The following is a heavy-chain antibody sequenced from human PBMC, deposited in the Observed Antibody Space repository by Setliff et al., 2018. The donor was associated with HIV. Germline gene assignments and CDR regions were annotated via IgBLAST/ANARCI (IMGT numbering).Heavy chain of an antibody. D-gene: IGHD3-22*01. J-gene: IGHJ4*02. Sequence: SETLSLTCTVSGASIKTFYWSWIRQSPGKGLEWIGYVYNSGSINYNPSLKSRVTISVDTSNSQVSLKVRSVTAADTAVYYCATRAIVVIPDYWGQGTLVTVSS. CDR3: ATRAIVVIPDY. CDR2: VYNSGSI. V-gene: IGHV4-59*08. CDR1: GASIKTFY.